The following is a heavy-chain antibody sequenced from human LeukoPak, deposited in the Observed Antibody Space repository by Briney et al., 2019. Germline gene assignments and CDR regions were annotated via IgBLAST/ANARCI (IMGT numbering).Heavy chain of an antibody. CDR1: GFTFNNYW. CDR2: INEDGSDK. V-gene: IGHV3-7*01. J-gene: IGHJ4*02. D-gene: IGHD3-22*01. CDR3: VSWAGKYYETSDYSLAPSNS. Sequence: GGYLRLSCAASGFTFNNYWMSWIRQAPGKGLKWAAHINEDGSDKYYVDSVKGRFTISRDNAKNSLYLQMNSLRAEDTAVYYCVSWAGKYYETSDYSLAPSNSWGQGTLVTVSS.